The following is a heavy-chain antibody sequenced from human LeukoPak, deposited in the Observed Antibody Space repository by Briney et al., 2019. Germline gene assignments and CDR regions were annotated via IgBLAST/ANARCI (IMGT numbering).Heavy chain of an antibody. D-gene: IGHD3-10*01. Sequence: GGSLRLSCSASGFTFSSFAMSWVRQAPGKGLEWLSAITGDGDYTYSADSVTGRFTISRDNSKNALFLQMHSLRAEDTAVYYRAKDILTYYYGSSGYYFDTWGQGTLVTVSS. CDR2: ITGDGDYT. V-gene: IGHV3-23*01. J-gene: IGHJ4*02. CDR3: AKDILTYYYGSSGYYFDT. CDR1: GFTFSSFA.